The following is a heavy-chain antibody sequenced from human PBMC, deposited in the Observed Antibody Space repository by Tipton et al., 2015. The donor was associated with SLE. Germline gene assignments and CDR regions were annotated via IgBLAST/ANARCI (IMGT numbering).Heavy chain of an antibody. CDR3: ARGLFGSSWYY. D-gene: IGHD6-13*01. J-gene: IGHJ4*02. V-gene: IGHV4-34*01. Sequence: TLSLTCAVYGGSFSGYYWSWIRQPPGKGLEWIGEINHSGSTNYNPSLKSRVTISVDTSKNQFSLKLSSVTAADTAVYYCARGLFGSSWYYWGQGTLVTVSS. CDR1: GGSFSGYY. CDR2: INHSGST.